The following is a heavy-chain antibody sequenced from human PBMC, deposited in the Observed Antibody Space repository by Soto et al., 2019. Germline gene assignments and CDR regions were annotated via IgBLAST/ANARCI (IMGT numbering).Heavy chain of an antibody. D-gene: IGHD6-19*01. CDR3: ARDTSGWYGYFDY. CDR1: GFTFSDYY. Sequence: QVQLVESGGGLVKPGGSLRLSCAASGFTFSDYYMSWIRQAPGKGLEWVSYISTSSSYTNYADSVKGRFTISRDNAKNSLYLQMNSLRAEDTAVYYCARDTSGWYGYFDYWGQGTLVTVSS. J-gene: IGHJ4*02. V-gene: IGHV3-11*05. CDR2: ISTSSSYT.